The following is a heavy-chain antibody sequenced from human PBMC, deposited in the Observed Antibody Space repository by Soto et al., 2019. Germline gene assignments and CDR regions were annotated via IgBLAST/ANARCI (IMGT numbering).Heavy chain of an antibody. J-gene: IGHJ4*02. D-gene: IGHD3-22*01. CDR3: ASSSSGYLASSY. V-gene: IGHV4-31*01. CDR1: GGSISSGGYS. Sequence: SETLSLTCAVSGGSISSGGYSWSWIRQPPGKGLEWIGYIYYSGSTYYNPSLKSLVTISVDTSKNQFSLKLSSVTAADTAVYYCASSSSGYLASSYWGQGTLVTVSS. CDR2: IYYSGST.